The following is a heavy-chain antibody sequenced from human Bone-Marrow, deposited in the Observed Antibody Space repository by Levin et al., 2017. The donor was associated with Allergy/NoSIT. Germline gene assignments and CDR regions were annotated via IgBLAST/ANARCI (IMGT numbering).Heavy chain of an antibody. CDR3: ARDRLASLYYYSMDA. V-gene: IGHV4-61*02. J-gene: IGHJ6*03. CDR1: GGSISSGRYY. CDR2: IYTTGST. Sequence: SCSVSGGSISSGRYYFTWVRQSAGKGLEWIGRIYTTGSTNYNPSLESRVTISRDTFKKEVYLTLSSVTAADTAVYYCARDRLASLYYYSMDAWGRGTTVIVSS.